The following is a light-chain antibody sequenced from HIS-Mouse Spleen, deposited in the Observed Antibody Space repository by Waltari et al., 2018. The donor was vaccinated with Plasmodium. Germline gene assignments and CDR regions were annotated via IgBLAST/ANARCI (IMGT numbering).Light chain of an antibody. CDR3: QQYNNWPWT. CDR1: QSVSSN. CDR2: GAS. V-gene: IGKV3-15*01. Sequence: EIVMTQSPATLSVSPGERATISCRASQSVSSNLAWYQQKPGQAPRLLTYGASTRATGIPARFNGSGSWTEFPLNISSLQSEDFAVYYCQQYNNWPWTFGQGTKVEIK. J-gene: IGKJ1*01.